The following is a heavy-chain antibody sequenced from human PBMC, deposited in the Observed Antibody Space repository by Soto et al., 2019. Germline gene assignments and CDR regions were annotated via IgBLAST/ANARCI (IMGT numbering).Heavy chain of an antibody. D-gene: IGHD2-2*01. CDR3: ARDYCSSTSCMEVGYFDY. CDR2: IWYDGSNK. Sequence: PGGSLRLSCAASGFTFSSYGMHWVRQAPGKGLEWVAVIWYDGSNKYYADSVKGRFTISRDNSKNTLYLQMNSLRAEDTAVYYCARDYCSSTSCMEVGYFDYWGQGTLVTVSS. J-gene: IGHJ4*02. V-gene: IGHV3-33*01. CDR1: GFTFSSYG.